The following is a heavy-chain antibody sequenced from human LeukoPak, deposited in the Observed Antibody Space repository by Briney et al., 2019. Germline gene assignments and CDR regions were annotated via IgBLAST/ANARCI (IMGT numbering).Heavy chain of an antibody. CDR3: ARSPCDSGRTCRYYYYYYGMDV. CDR1: GYTFTSYD. Sequence: GASVKVSCKASGYTFTSYDINWVRQATGQGLEWMGWMNPNSGNTGYAQKFQGRVTMTRNTSISTAYMELSSLRSEDTAVYYCARSPCDSGRTCRYYYYYYGMDVWGQGTTVTVSS. CDR2: MNPNSGNT. J-gene: IGHJ6*02. V-gene: IGHV1-8*01. D-gene: IGHD6-13*01.